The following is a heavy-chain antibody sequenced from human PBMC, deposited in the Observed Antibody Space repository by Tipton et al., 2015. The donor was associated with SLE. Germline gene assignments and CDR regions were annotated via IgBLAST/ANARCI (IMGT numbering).Heavy chain of an antibody. Sequence: TLSLTCAVSGGSISRYHWTWIRQHPGKGLEWIGHMSYSGSTYYNPSLKSRVTISVDPSKNQLSLRLSSVTAADTAVYYCARAPGLERSYYYYYYMDVWGKGTAVTVSS. D-gene: IGHD1-1*01. CDR1: GGSISRYH. V-gene: IGHV4-59*12. CDR3: ARAPGLERSYYYYYYMDV. J-gene: IGHJ6*03. CDR2: MSYSGST.